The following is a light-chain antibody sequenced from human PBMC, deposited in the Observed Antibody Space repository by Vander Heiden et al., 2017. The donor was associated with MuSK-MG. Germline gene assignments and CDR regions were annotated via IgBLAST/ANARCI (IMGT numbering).Light chain of an antibody. CDR3: QAWDTTTMV. J-gene: IGLJ3*02. CDR2: TDT. CDR1: QLGDKY. Sequence: SYVLPQPPSVSVSPGQTASITCSGDQLGDKYSCWYQQKPAQSPVRVIYTDTKRPSGIPERFSGSNSGNTATLTISGTQAMDEADYYCQAWDTTTMVFGGGTKLTVL. V-gene: IGLV3-1*01.